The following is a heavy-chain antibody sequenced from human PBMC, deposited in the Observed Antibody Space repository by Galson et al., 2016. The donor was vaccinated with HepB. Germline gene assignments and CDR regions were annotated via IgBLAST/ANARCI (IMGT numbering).Heavy chain of an antibody. CDR3: ARDTYRGRLDYGDAFDY. V-gene: IGHV1-18*01. D-gene: IGHD4-17*01. J-gene: IGHJ4*02. CDR2: INPYSGDT. Sequence: QSGAEVKKPGASVKVSCKTSGYTFTNYGISWVRQAPGQGLEWMGWINPYSGDTHYAQKLQGRVTMTTDTFTGTAYMEVRGLRADDTAVFYCARDTYRGRLDYGDAFDYCGQGTLVTVSS. CDR1: GYTFTNYG.